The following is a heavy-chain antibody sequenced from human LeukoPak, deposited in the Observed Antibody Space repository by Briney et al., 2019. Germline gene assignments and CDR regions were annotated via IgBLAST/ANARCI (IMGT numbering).Heavy chain of an antibody. CDR2: ISSSSSYI. CDR3: ARDGWELHDAFDI. V-gene: IGHV3-21*01. D-gene: IGHD1-26*01. J-gene: IGHJ3*02. CDR1: GFTFSSYS. Sequence: AGGSLRLSCAASGFTFSSYSMSWVRQAPGKGLEWVSSISSSSSYIYYADSVKGRFTISRDNAKNSLYLQMNSLRAEDTAVYYCARDGWELHDAFDIWGQGTMVTVSS.